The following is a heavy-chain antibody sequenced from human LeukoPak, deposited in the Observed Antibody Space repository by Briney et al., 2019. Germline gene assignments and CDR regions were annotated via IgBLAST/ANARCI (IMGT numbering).Heavy chain of an antibody. J-gene: IGHJ6*02. Sequence: GASVKVSCKASGYTFTSYYMHWVRQAPGQGLDWMGIINPSGGSTSYAQKFQGRVTMTRDTSTSTVYMELSSLRSEDTAVYYCARSRPTNYYYYYGMDVWGQGTTVTVSS. V-gene: IGHV1-46*01. CDR3: ARSRPTNYYYYYGMDV. CDR1: GYTFTSYY. CDR2: INPSGGST. D-gene: IGHD4-11*01.